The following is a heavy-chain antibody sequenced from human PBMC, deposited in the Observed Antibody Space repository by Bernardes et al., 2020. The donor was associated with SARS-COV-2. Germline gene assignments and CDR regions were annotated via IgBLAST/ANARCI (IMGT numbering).Heavy chain of an antibody. CDR1: GYTFTGYY. CDR3: ARSGYCSSTSCHVIDAFDI. V-gene: IGHV1-2*02. Sequence: ASVKVSCKASGYTFTGYYMHWVRQAPGQGLEWMGWINPNSGGTNYAQKFQGRVTMTRDTSISTAYMELSRLRSDDTAVYYCARSGYCSSTSCHVIDAFDIWGQGTMVTVSS. J-gene: IGHJ3*02. D-gene: IGHD2-2*03. CDR2: INPNSGGT.